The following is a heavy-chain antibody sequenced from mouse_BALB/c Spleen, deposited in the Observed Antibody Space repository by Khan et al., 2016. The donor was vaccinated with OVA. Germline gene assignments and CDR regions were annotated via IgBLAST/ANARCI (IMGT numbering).Heavy chain of an antibody. Sequence: QVQLQQSGAELVRPGASVKLSCKASGYTFTNYWINWVKQRPGQGLEWIGNIYPSDSYTNYNQKFRNKATLTVDKSSSTAYIQLSSPTSEDSAVYDCTREGTTVDARDYWGQGTSVTVSS. J-gene: IGHJ4*01. CDR2: IYPSDSYT. CDR3: TREGTTVDARDY. CDR1: GYTFTNYW. D-gene: IGHD1-1*01. V-gene: IGHV1-69*02.